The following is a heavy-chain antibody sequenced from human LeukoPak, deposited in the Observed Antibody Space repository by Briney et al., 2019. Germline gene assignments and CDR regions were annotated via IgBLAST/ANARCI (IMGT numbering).Heavy chain of an antibody. CDR1: GFTFSSYA. J-gene: IGHJ4*02. Sequence: GSLRLSCAASGFTFSSYAMSWVRQAPGKGLEWISAISGSAGSTYYPDSVQGRFTISRDNSKHTLYLQMNSLRAEDTAVYYCAKEGYGDYDWGQGTLVTVSS. V-gene: IGHV3-23*01. D-gene: IGHD4-17*01. CDR3: AKEGYGDYD. CDR2: ISGSAGST.